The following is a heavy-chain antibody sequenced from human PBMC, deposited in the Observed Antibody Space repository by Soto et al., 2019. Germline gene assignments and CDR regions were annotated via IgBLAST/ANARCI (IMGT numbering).Heavy chain of an antibody. V-gene: IGHV3-48*02. CDR2: ISSSSTI. J-gene: IGHJ6*02. Sequence: GGSLRLSCAASGLTFSSYSMNWVRQAPGKGLEWVSYISSSSTIYYADSVKGRFTISRDNAKNSLYLQMNSLRDEDTAVYYCARERVVIQEARIYYYGMDVWGQGTTVTVSS. D-gene: IGHD3-22*01. CDR1: GLTFSSYS. CDR3: ARERVVIQEARIYYYGMDV.